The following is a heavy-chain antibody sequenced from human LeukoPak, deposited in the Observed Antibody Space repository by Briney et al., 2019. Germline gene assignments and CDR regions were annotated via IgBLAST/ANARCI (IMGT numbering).Heavy chain of an antibody. D-gene: IGHD3-9*01. V-gene: IGHV1-2*02. J-gene: IGHJ3*02. Sequence: ASVKVSCKASGYTITGYYMHWVRQAPGQGLEWMGWINPNSGGTNYAQKFQGRVTITADKSTSTAYMELSSLRSEDTAVYYCARFPPRNYDILIGYSSLDAFDIWGQGTMVTVSS. CDR3: ARFPPRNYDILIGYSSLDAFDI. CDR1: GYTITGYY. CDR2: INPNSGGT.